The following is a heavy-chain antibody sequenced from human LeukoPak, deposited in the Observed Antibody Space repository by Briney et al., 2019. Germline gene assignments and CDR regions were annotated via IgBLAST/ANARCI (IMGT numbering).Heavy chain of an antibody. CDR2: ISYDGSNK. CDR3: ARDIGSGWPPDY. CDR1: GFTFSSYA. J-gene: IGHJ4*02. V-gene: IGHV3-30*04. Sequence: GGSLRLSCAASGFTFSSYAMHWVRQAPGKGLEWVAVISYDGSNKYYADFVKGRFTISRDNSKNTLYLQMNSLRAEDTAVYYCARDIGSGWPPDYWGQGTLVTVSS. D-gene: IGHD6-19*01.